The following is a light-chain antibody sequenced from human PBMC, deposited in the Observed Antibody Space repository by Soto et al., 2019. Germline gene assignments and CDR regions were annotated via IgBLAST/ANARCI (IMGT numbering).Light chain of an antibody. Sequence: ALTQPPSASGSLGQSVTISCTGTSSDVGGYKYVSWYQQHPGKAPKVMIYEVNKRPSGVPDRFSGSKSGNTASLTVSGLQAEDEADYYCSSYAGSNNWVFGGGTQLTVL. CDR3: SSYAGSNNWV. V-gene: IGLV2-8*01. CDR2: EVN. CDR1: SSDVGGYKY. J-gene: IGLJ2*01.